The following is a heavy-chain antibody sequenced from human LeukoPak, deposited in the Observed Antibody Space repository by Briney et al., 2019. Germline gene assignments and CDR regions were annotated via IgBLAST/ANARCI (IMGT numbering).Heavy chain of an antibody. J-gene: IGHJ4*02. CDR2: IYYSGST. Sequence: SETLSLTCTVSGGSISSYYWSWIRQPPGKGLEWIGYIYYSGSTNYNPSLKSRVAISVDTSKNQFSLKLSSVTAADTAVYYCARGGSSSWYYFDYWGQGTLVTVSS. CDR3: ARGGSSSWYYFDY. D-gene: IGHD6-13*01. CDR1: GGSISSYY. V-gene: IGHV4-59*01.